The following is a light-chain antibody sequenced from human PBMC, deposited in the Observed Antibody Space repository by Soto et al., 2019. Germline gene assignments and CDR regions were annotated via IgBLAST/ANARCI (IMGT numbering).Light chain of an antibody. CDR3: QQYGSSPWT. CDR1: QSVTSSY. CDR2: GAS. Sequence: EIVLTQSPGTLSLSPGERATLSCRASQSVTSSYLAWYPQKPGQAPRLLIYGASSRATGIPDRFSGSGSGTDFTLTISRLEPEDFALYYCQQYGSSPWTFGRGTKVENK. J-gene: IGKJ1*01. V-gene: IGKV3-20*01.